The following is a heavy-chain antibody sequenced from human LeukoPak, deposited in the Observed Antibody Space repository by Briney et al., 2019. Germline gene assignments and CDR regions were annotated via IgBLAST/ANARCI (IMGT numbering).Heavy chain of an antibody. J-gene: IGHJ4*02. V-gene: IGHV1-8*01. D-gene: IGHD2/OR15-2a*01. Sequence: ASVKVSCTTSGFTFSTHDINWVRQATGQGLEWMGWMNPGSGDTGYAQRFQGRVTMTRDTSINTAYMELSSLRPEDTAVYYCARGLGPYSTTWYPPLRYWGQGTLVTVSS. CDR2: MNPGSGDT. CDR3: ARGLGPYSTTWYPPLRY. CDR1: GFTFSTHD.